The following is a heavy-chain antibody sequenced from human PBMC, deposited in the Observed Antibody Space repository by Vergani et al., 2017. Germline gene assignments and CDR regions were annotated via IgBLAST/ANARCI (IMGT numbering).Heavy chain of an antibody. CDR2: IRGSGGST. J-gene: IGHJ4*02. CDR3: ARGRDFWSGCLGY. D-gene: IGHD3-3*01. V-gene: IGHV3-23*01. CDR1: GFTFSSYA. Sequence: EVQLLESGGGLVQPGGSLRLSCAASGFTFSSYAMSWVRQAPGKGLEWVSAIRGSGGSTYYADSVKGRFTISRDNSKNTLYLQMNSLRAEDTAVYYCARGRDFWSGCLGYWGQGTLVTVSS.